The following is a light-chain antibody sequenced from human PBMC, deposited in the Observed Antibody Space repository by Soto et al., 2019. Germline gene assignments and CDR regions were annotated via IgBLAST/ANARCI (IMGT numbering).Light chain of an antibody. CDR2: DDN. CDR1: SSNIGGNS. Sequence: QSVLTQPPSVSAAPGQKVTISCSGSSSNIGGNSVSWYQRLPGTAPKLLIYDDNKRPSGIPDRFSGSKSGTSATLGITGFQTGDEADYYCGSWDSSLSAYVFGTGTKVTLL. J-gene: IGLJ1*01. CDR3: GSWDSSLSAYV. V-gene: IGLV1-51*01.